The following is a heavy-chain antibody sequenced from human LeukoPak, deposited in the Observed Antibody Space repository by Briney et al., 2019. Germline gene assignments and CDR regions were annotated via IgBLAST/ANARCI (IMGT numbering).Heavy chain of an antibody. CDR3: ARATATQGPSLFDY. CDR1: GDSISSYY. V-gene: IGHV4-4*07. D-gene: IGHD4-11*01. CDR2: IYTSGST. Sequence: SETLSLTCSVSGDSISSYYWSWIRQPAGKGLEWIGRIYTSGSTNYNPSLKSRVTISVDTSKNQFSLKLSSVTAADTAVYYCARATATQGPSLFDYWGQGTLVTVSS. J-gene: IGHJ4*02.